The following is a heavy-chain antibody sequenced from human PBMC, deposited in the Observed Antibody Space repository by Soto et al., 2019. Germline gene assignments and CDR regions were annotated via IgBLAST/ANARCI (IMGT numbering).Heavy chain of an antibody. CDR3: ARDHQSGYSSSWYMDYYYYYGMDV. J-gene: IGHJ6*02. CDR1: GYTFTSYY. D-gene: IGHD6-13*01. V-gene: IGHV1-46*01. CDR2: INPSGGST. Sequence: ASVKVSCKASGYTFTSYYMHWVRQAPGQGLEWMGIINPSGGSTSYAQKFQGRVTMTRDTSTSTVYMGLSSLRSEDTAVYYCARDHQSGYSSSWYMDYYYYYGMDVWGQGTTVTVSS.